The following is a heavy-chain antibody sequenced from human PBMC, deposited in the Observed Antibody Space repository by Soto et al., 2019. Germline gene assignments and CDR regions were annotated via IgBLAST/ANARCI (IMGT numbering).Heavy chain of an antibody. CDR1: RYTFTYLY. J-gene: IGHJ4*02. V-gene: IGHV1-2*02. CDR3: ARRDSSGSFDC. Sequence: QVQLVQSGAETKKPGASGRVSCKTSRYTFTYLYINWVLLAPGQGREWMGWSNPKNGGTRHAQKFQGRVSMTRATSGKTVYMEQNRLTSDDRGVYFCARRDSSGSFDCWGQGALVT. CDR2: SNPKNGGT. D-gene: IGHD5-18*01.